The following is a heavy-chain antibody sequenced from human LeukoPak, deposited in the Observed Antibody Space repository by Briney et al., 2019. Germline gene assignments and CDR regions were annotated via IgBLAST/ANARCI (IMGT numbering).Heavy chain of an antibody. D-gene: IGHD3-10*01. Sequence: ASVKVSCKASGYTFTSYAMNWVRQAPGQGLEWMGWINANSGGTKYAQKFQGRVTMTRDTSISTAYMELSSLRSDDTAVYYCARGRLGTWFGELKAWGQGTLVTVSS. V-gene: IGHV1-2*02. CDR3: ARGRLGTWFGELKA. CDR1: GYTFTSYA. J-gene: IGHJ5*02. CDR2: INANSGGT.